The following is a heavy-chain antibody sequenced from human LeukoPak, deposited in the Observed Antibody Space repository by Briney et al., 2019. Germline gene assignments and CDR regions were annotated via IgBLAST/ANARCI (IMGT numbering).Heavy chain of an antibody. CDR3: ARARIVLVPADAMAIRDYYYYYSMDV. CDR1: GYTFSDYN. J-gene: IGHJ6*02. D-gene: IGHD2-2*01. Sequence: VSVKVSCKASGYTFSDYNMNWVRQAPGQGLEWMGWINTNTGNPTYAQGFTGRFVFSLDTSVSTAYLQISSLKTEDTAVYYCARARIVLVPADAMAIRDYYYYYSMDVWGQGTTVTVSS. CDR2: INTNTGNP. V-gene: IGHV7-4-1*02.